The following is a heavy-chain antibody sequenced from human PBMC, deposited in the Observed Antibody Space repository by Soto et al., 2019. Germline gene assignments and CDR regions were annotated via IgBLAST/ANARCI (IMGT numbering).Heavy chain of an antibody. V-gene: IGHV3-30-3*01. Sequence: QVQLVESGGGVVQPGTSLRLPCAASGFTFSSYAMQWGRQAPGKGLEWVAVVSYDGSDKYYADSVKGRFTISRDNSKNTRYLQMDSLRPEDTAVYYCARAHSSGWNSFDYWGQGTLVTVSS. D-gene: IGHD6-19*01. J-gene: IGHJ4*02. CDR1: GFTFSSYA. CDR2: VSYDGSDK. CDR3: ARAHSSGWNSFDY.